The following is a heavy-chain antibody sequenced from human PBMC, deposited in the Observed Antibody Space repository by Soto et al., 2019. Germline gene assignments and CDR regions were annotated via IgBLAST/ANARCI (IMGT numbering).Heavy chain of an antibody. Sequence: PSETLSLTCTVSGGSISSYYWSWIRQPAGKGLEWIGRIYTSGSTNYNPSLKSRVTMSVDTSKNKFSLKLSSVTAADTAVYYCAGYSSSWYARSYTTRYGMDVWGQGTTVTVSS. J-gene: IGHJ6*02. CDR3: AGYSSSWYARSYTTRYGMDV. CDR1: GGSISSYY. CDR2: IYTSGST. D-gene: IGHD6-13*01. V-gene: IGHV4-4*07.